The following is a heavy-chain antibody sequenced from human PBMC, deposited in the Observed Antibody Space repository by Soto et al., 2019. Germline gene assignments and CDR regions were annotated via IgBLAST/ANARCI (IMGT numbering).Heavy chain of an antibody. J-gene: IGHJ5*02. D-gene: IGHD3-3*01. Sequence: GASVKVSCKASGYTFTSYAMHWVRQAPGQRLEWMGWINAGNGNTKYSQKFQGRVTITRDTSASTAYMELSSLRSEDTAVYYCARAITIFGVVIMAHGDWFDTWGQGTLVTVSS. CDR3: ARAITIFGVVIMAHGDWFDT. CDR1: GYTFTSYA. CDR2: INAGNGNT. V-gene: IGHV1-3*01.